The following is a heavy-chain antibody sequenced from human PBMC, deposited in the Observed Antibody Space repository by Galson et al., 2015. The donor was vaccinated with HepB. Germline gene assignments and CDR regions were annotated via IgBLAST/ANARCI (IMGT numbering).Heavy chain of an antibody. CDR1: GFTVSSNY. Sequence: SLRLSCAASGFTVSSNYMSWVRQAPGKGLEWVSVIYSGDNTYYADSVKGRFTISRDNSKNTLYLQMNSLRAEDTAVYYCARDGNYYDSSGYAFDIWGQGTMVTVSS. J-gene: IGHJ3*02. V-gene: IGHV3-53*01. D-gene: IGHD3-22*01. CDR3: ARDGNYYDSSGYAFDI. CDR2: IYSGDNT.